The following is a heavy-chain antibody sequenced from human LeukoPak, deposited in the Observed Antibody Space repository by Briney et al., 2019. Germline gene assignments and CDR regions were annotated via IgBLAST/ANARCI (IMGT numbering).Heavy chain of an antibody. J-gene: IGHJ4*02. CDR2: IRSKAYGGTT. V-gene: IGHV3-49*04. CDR3: SRGRVYNSAWHEGY. D-gene: IGHD6-19*01. Sequence: GGSLRLSCTASGVSFYDYGMSWVRQAPGKGLEWVGIIRSKAYGGTTDYAASVKGRFTVSRDESKSIAYLQMNSLKTEDTAVYYCSRGRVYNSAWHEGYWGQGTLVTVSS. CDR1: GVSFYDYG.